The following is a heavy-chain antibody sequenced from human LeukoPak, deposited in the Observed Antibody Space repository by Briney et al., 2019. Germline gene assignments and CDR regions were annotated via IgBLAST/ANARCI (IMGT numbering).Heavy chain of an antibody. CDR2: ISSSSSYI. CDR1: GFTFSSYS. V-gene: IGHV3-21*01. J-gene: IGHJ3*02. Sequence: GGSLRLSCAASGFTFSSYSMNWVRQAPGKGLEWVSSISSSSSYIYYADSVKGRFTISRDNAKNSLYLQMNSLRAEDTAVYYCARDAGYSSGRYDAFDIWGQGTLVTVSS. CDR3: ARDAGYSSGRYDAFDI. D-gene: IGHD6-19*01.